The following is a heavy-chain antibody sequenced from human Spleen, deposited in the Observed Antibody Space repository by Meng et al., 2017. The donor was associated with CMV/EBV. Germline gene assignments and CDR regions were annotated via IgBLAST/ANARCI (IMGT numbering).Heavy chain of an antibody. CDR1: GGSISSSNYY. CDR3: SRASSGWYTTNFDY. J-gene: IGHJ4*02. V-gene: IGHV4-39*06. Sequence: RLRLQEPVPDLVKPPEPLSLTCTVSGGSISSSNYYCGWIRQPPGKGREWIGRIYYSGSTYYSPSLKSRVTISVDSSKNQFSLKLNSVTAADTAVYYCSRASSGWYTTNFDYWGQGTLVTVSS. D-gene: IGHD6-19*01. CDR2: IYYSGST.